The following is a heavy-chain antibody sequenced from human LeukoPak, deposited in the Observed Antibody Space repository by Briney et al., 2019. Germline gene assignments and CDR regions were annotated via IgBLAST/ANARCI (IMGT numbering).Heavy chain of an antibody. CDR3: ARRISANAFDI. J-gene: IGHJ3*02. Sequence: SETLSLTCTVSGGSISGYDWSWIRQPAGKGLEWIGRIYTSGSTNYNPSLKSQVTMSVDTSKNQFSLKLRSVTAADTAVYFCARRISANAFDIWGQGTMVTVSS. V-gene: IGHV4-4*07. CDR2: IYTSGST. D-gene: IGHD1-26*01. CDR1: GGSISGYD.